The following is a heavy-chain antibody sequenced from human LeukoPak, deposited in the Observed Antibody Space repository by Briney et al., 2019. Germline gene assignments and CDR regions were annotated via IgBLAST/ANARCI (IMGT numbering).Heavy chain of an antibody. Sequence: GGSLRLSCAASGFIFSDFTVTWVRQAPGKGPEWVSAIGGRGGSTYYADSLGGRFTISRDNSKDMVYLQMNSLKVEDTATYYCGKEGGAWGQGTKVTVSS. J-gene: IGHJ5*02. CDR1: GFIFSDFT. V-gene: IGHV3-23*01. CDR2: IGGRGGST. CDR3: GKEGGA. D-gene: IGHD3-16*01.